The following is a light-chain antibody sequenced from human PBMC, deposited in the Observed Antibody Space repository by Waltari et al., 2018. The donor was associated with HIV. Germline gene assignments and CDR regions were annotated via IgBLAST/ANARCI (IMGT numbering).Light chain of an antibody. Sequence: QSALTQPASVSGSPGQSITLSCSGPWSDIGRYYLVSLYQHLPGKAPKRILYDVNDRPSGVSPRYSGSKSGNTASLVISGLQSEDEADYYCCSYAGSGTFVVFGGGTRLTV. J-gene: IGLJ3*02. V-gene: IGLV2-23*02. CDR3: CSYAGSGTFVV. CDR1: WSDIGRYYL. CDR2: DVN.